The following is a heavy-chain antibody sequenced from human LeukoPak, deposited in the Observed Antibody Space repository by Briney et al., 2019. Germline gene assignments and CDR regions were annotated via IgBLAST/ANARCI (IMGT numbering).Heavy chain of an antibody. CDR1: GYTFTSYG. J-gene: IGHJ4*02. V-gene: IGHV1-18*01. D-gene: IGHD2-2*01. CDR2: ISAYNGNT. CDR3: ARSRFCTSCPERYFDY. Sequence: ASVKVSCKASGYTFTSYGISWVRQAPGQGLEWMGWISAYNGNTNYAQKLQGRVTMTTDTSTSTAYMELRSLRSDDTAVYYCARSRFCTSCPERYFDYWGQGTLVTVSS.